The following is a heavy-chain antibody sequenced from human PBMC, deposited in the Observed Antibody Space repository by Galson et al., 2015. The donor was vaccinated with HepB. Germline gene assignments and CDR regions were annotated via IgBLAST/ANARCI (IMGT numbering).Heavy chain of an antibody. Sequence: SVTVSCKASGYTFTSYGISWVRQAPGQGLEWMGWISAYNGNTNYAQKLQGRVTTTTDTSTSTAYMELRSLRSDDTAFYYCARVKQDCSGGSCYTFDIWGQGTMVTISS. V-gene: IGHV1-18*01. CDR3: ARVKQDCSGGSCYTFDI. CDR1: GYTFTSYG. CDR2: ISAYNGNT. D-gene: IGHD2-15*01. J-gene: IGHJ3*02.